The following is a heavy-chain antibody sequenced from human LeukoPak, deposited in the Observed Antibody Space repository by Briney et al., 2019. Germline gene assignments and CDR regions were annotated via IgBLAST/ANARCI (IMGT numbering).Heavy chain of an antibody. CDR3: ARRSGPWDLLAPCFDY. CDR2: INHSGST. D-gene: IGHD1-26*01. CDR1: GGSVSGYY. V-gene: IGHV4-34*01. J-gene: IGHJ4*03. Sequence: SETLSLTCAVYGGSVSGYYWSWIRQSPGKGLEWIGEINHSGSTNYNPSLKSRVTISVDTSKNQFSLKLSSVTAADTAVYYCARRSGPWDLLAPCFDYGAKGP.